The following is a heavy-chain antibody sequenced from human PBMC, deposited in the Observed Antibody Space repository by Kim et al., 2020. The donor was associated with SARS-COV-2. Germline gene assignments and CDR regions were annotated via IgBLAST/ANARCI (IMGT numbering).Heavy chain of an antibody. Sequence: GGSLRLSCAASGFTFSSYGMHWVRQAPGKGLEWVAVISYDGSNKYYADSVKGRFTISRDNSKNTLYLQMNSLRAEDTAVYYCARAKGSSWYGGFDYWGQG. D-gene: IGHD6-13*01. V-gene: IGHV3-33*05. CDR3: ARAKGSSWYGGFDY. J-gene: IGHJ4*02. CDR1: GFTFSSYG. CDR2: ISYDGSNK.